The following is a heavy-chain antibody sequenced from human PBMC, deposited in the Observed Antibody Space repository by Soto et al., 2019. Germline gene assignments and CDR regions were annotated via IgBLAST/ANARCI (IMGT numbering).Heavy chain of an antibody. CDR3: ARTYYYGSGSIWSYFDY. J-gene: IGHJ4*02. V-gene: IGHV1-69*02. CDR1: GGTFSSYT. CDR2: IIPILGIA. D-gene: IGHD3-10*01. Sequence: SVKVSCKASGGTFSSYTISWVRQAPGQGLEWMGRIIPILGIANYAQKFQGRVTITADKSTSTAYMELSSLRSEDTAVYYCARTYYYGSGSIWSYFDYWGQGTLVTVSS.